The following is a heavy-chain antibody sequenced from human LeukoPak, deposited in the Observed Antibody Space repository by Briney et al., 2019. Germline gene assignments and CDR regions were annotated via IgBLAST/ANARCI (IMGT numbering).Heavy chain of an antibody. Sequence: EASVKVSCKASGYTFTGYYMHWVRQAPGQGLEWMGWINPNSGGTNYAQKFQGRVTMTRDTSISTAYMELSRLRSDDTAVYYCASLVHNYYYYYMDVWGKGTTVTVSS. J-gene: IGHJ6*03. CDR1: GYTFTGYY. D-gene: IGHD2-8*02. CDR2: INPNSGGT. V-gene: IGHV1-2*02. CDR3: ASLVHNYYYYYMDV.